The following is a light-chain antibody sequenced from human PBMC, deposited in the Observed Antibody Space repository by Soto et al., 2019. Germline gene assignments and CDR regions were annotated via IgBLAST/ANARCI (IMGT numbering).Light chain of an antibody. Sequence: DLHMTQSPSTLSGSVGDRVTITCRASQTISSWLAWYQQKPGKAPKLLIYKASTLKSGVPSRFSGSGSGTEFTLTISSLKPDDFETYYCQHYNSYSEAFGQGTKVDIK. V-gene: IGKV1-5*03. CDR2: KAS. J-gene: IGKJ1*01. CDR1: QTISSW. CDR3: QHYNSYSEA.